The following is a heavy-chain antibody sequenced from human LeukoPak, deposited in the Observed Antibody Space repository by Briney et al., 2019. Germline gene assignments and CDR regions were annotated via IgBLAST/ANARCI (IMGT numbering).Heavy chain of an antibody. V-gene: IGHV1-18*01. J-gene: IGHJ4*02. CDR3: ARVTTYGDYPFDY. D-gene: IGHD4-17*01. CDR2: IGAYNGNT. CDR1: GYPFISYG. Sequence: ASVKVSCKASGYPFISYGISWVRQAPGQGLEWMGWIGAYNGNTNYAQKFQGRVPMTTDTSTSVTYIELRSLRSDDTAVYYCARVTTYGDYPFDYWGQGTLVTVSS.